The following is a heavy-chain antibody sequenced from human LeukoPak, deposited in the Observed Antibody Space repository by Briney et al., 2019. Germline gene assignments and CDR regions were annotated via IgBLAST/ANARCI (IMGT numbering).Heavy chain of an antibody. CDR1: GGSITSSIYY. J-gene: IGHJ6*03. CDR2: INSDGINT. Sequence: PSETLSLTCTVSGGSITSSIYYWGWIRQPPGKGLVWVSRINSDGINTSYADSVKGRFTISRDNAKNTLNLQMNSLRAEDTAVYYCARGGVTMVRGVSPPYYYYYMDVWGKGTTVTISS. D-gene: IGHD3-10*01. V-gene: IGHV3-74*01. CDR3: ARGGVTMVRGVSPPYYYYYMDV.